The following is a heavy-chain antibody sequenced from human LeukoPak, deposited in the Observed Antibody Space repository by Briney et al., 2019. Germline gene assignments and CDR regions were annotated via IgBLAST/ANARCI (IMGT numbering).Heavy chain of an antibody. J-gene: IGHJ4*02. V-gene: IGHV3-30*04. Sequence: GGSLRLSCAASGFTFSSYAMHWVRQAPGKGLEWVAVISYDGSNKYYADSVKGRFTISRDNSKNTLYLQMNSLRAEDTAVYYCARSIAVACYFDYWGQGTLVTVSS. D-gene: IGHD6-19*01. CDR2: ISYDGSNK. CDR1: GFTFSSYA. CDR3: ARSIAVACYFDY.